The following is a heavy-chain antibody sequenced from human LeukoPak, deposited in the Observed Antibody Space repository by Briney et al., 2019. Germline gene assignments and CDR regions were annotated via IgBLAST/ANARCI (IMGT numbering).Heavy chain of an antibody. CDR3: ARDGVFGAFHI. V-gene: IGHV1-46*01. D-gene: IGHD3-10*02. J-gene: IGHJ3*02. Sequence: ASVKVSCKASGYSFTSYYIHWVRQAPGQGLEWVGIISPMGGTTSSAQKFQGRVTMTRDMSTSTVYMEMSSLRYEDTAVYYCARDGVFGAFHIWGQGTMVIVSS. CDR1: GYSFTSYY. CDR2: ISPMGGTT.